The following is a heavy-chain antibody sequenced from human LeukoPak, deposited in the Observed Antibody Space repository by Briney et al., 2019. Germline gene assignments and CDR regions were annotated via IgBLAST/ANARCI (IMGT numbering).Heavy chain of an antibody. CDR2: INPNSGGT. J-gene: IGHJ5*02. V-gene: IGHV1-2*02. CDR1: GYTFTGYY. D-gene: IGHD4-23*01. Sequence: ASVKVSCKASGYTFTGYYMHWVRQAPGQGLEWMGWINPNSGGTNYAQKFQGRVTMTRDTSISTAYMELSRLRPDDTAVYYCARDARHFYGGNNNWFDPWGQGTLVTVSS. CDR3: ARDARHFYGGNNNWFDP.